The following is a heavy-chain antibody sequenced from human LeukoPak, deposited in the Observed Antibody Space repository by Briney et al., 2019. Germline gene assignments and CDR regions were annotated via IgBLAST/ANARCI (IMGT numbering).Heavy chain of an antibody. J-gene: IGHJ3*02. CDR3: ARDTQVRPGPIVGAFDI. CDR1: GYTFTGYY. D-gene: IGHD1-26*01. V-gene: IGHV1-2*02. Sequence: ASVKVSCKASGYTFTGYYMHWVRQAPGQGLEWMGWINPNSGGTNYAQKFQGRVTMTRDTSISTAYMELSRLRSDDTAVYYCARDTQVRPGPIVGAFDIWGQGTMVTVSS. CDR2: INPNSGGT.